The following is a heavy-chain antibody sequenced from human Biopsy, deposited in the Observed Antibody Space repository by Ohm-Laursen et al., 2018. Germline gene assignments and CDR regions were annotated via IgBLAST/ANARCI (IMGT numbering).Heavy chain of an antibody. CDR1: GGSISSNYYY. J-gene: IGHJ4*02. V-gene: IGHV4-39*01. Sequence: PPGTLSLTCTVSGGSISSNYYYWGWIRQPPGKGLEWIGSIYYRGNTNYNPSLKSRVTISVDTPKNQFSLKLSSATAADTAVFYCARHGSQGYCTGGSCVGYWGQGALVTVSS. CDR2: IYYRGNT. CDR3: ARHGSQGYCTGGSCVGY. D-gene: IGHD2-15*01.